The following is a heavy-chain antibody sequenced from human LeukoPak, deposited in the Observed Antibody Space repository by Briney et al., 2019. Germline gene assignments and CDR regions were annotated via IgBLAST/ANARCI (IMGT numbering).Heavy chain of an antibody. CDR1: GDSLSSNRAT. CDR3: AKGVGYSYGPDY. Sequence: SQTLSLTCAISGDSLSSNRATWHWIRQSPSRGLEWLGRTYYMSKWYNDYAVSVKSRITINPDTSKNQFSLQLNSVTPEDTAVYYCAKGVGYSYGPDYWGQGTLVTVSS. CDR2: TYYMSKWYN. J-gene: IGHJ4*02. D-gene: IGHD5-18*01. V-gene: IGHV6-1*01.